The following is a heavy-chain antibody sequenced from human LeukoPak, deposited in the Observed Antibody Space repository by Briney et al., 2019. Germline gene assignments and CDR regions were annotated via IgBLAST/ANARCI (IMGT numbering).Heavy chain of an antibody. V-gene: IGHV3-7*01. Sequence: GGSLRLSCAASGFTFSSYWMSWVRQAPGKGLEWVGNIKPDGSEKYYVDSVKGRFTISRDNAKNSLYLQMDSLRGEDTGVYYCVPEYYDYGDGGYWGQGTLVTVSS. CDR2: IKPDGSEK. CDR3: VPEYYDYGDGGY. D-gene: IGHD4-17*01. CDR1: GFTFSSYW. J-gene: IGHJ4*02.